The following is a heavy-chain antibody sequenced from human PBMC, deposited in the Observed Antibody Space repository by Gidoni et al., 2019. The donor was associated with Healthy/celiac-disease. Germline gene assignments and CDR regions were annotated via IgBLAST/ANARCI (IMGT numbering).Heavy chain of an antibody. CDR2: ISSSGSTI. J-gene: IGHJ5*02. Sequence: EVQLVESGGGLVQPGGSLRLSCAASGFPFSSYEMNWVRQAPGKGLEWVSYISSSGSTIYYADSVKGRFTISRDNAKNSLYLQMNSLRAEDTAVYYCARDYPSYIVGATGWFDPWGQGTLVTVSS. V-gene: IGHV3-48*03. D-gene: IGHD1-26*01. CDR1: GFPFSSYE. CDR3: ARDYPSYIVGATGWFDP.